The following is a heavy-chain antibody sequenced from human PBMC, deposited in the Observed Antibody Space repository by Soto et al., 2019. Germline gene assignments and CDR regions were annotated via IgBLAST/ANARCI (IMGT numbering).Heavy chain of an antibody. D-gene: IGHD4-4*01. CDR1: GFTFSSYG. CDR2: ISYDGSNK. Sequence: QVQLVESGGGVVQPGRSLRLSCAASGFTFSSYGMHWVRQAPGKGLEWVAVISYDGSNKYYADSVKGRFTISRDNSKNTLYLQMNSLRAEDTAVYYCAKDPGGLQLVDYWGQGTLVTVSS. J-gene: IGHJ4*02. CDR3: AKDPGGLQLVDY. V-gene: IGHV3-30*18.